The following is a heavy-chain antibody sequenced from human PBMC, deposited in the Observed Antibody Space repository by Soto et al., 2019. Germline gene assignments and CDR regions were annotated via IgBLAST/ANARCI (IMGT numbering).Heavy chain of an antibody. Sequence: SETLSLTCTVSGGSISSYYWSWIRQPPGKGLEWIGYIYYSGSTNYNPSLKSRVTISVDTSKNQFSLKLSSVTAADTAVYYCARHVWEYSSSSGIVYWGQGTLVTVSS. J-gene: IGHJ4*02. CDR2: IYYSGST. V-gene: IGHV4-59*08. D-gene: IGHD6-6*01. CDR1: GGSISSYY. CDR3: ARHVWEYSSSSGIVY.